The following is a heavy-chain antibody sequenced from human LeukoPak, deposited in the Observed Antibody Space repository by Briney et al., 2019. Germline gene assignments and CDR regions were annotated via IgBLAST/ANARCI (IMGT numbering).Heavy chain of an antibody. Sequence: SETLSLTCTVSGGSISSYYWSWIRQPPGKGLEWIGYIYYSGSTNYNPSLKSRVAISVDTSKNQFSLKLSSVTAADTAVYYCARGKKTVNLDYWGQGTLVTVSS. V-gene: IGHV4-59*08. D-gene: IGHD4-11*01. CDR2: IYYSGST. J-gene: IGHJ4*02. CDR1: GGSISSYY. CDR3: ARGKKTVNLDY.